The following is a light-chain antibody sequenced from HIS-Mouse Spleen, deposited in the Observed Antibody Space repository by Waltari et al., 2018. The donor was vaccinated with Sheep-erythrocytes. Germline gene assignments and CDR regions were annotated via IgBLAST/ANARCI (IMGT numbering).Light chain of an antibody. CDR3: CSYAGSYNHV. CDR1: SSDVGGYNS. J-gene: IGLJ1*01. Sequence: QSALTQPRSVSGSPGPSVTISCTGTSSDVGGYNSVFWYQQHPGKAPQLMIYVVSKRPSGVPDRFSGSKSGNTASLTISGLQAEDEADYYCCSYAGSYNHVFATGTKVTVL. CDR2: VVS. V-gene: IGLV2-11*01.